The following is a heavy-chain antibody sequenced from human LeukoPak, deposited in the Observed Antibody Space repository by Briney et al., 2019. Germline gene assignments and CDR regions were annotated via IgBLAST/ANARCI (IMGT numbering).Heavy chain of an antibody. V-gene: IGHV3-49*03. CDR1: GFTFGDYA. CDR2: IRSKAYGGTT. CDR3: TRSYGDYGPNWFDP. Sequence: GGSLRLSCTASGFTFGDYAMSWFRQAPGKGLKWVGFIRSKAYGGTTEYAASVKGRFTISRDDSRSIAYLQMNSLKTEDTAVYYCTRSYGDYGPNWFDPWGQGTLVTVSS. D-gene: IGHD4-17*01. J-gene: IGHJ5*02.